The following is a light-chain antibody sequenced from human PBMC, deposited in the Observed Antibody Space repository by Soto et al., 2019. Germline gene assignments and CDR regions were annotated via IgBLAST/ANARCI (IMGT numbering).Light chain of an antibody. CDR2: DVS. Sequence: QSVLTQPASVSGSPGQSIAISCTGTSSDVGGYSYVSWYQQQPGKAPKLVISDVSNRPSGVSDRFSGSKSGNTASLTISGLRTEDEADYYCASCTTSSTYVFGTGTKVTVL. CDR1: SSDVGGYSY. V-gene: IGLV2-14*01. J-gene: IGLJ1*01. CDR3: ASCTTSSTYV.